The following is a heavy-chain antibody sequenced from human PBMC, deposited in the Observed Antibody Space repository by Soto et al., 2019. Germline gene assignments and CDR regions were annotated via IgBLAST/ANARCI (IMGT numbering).Heavy chain of an antibody. V-gene: IGHV1-18*01. Sequence: ASVKVSCKASGYTFTSCGISWVRQAPGQGLEWMGWISAYNGNTNYAQKLQGRVTMTTDTSTSTAYMELRSLRSDDTAVYYCARDPIYGGNSGAFDIWGPGTMVTVSS. CDR1: GYTFTSCG. CDR3: ARDPIYGGNSGAFDI. D-gene: IGHD4-17*01. J-gene: IGHJ3*02. CDR2: ISAYNGNT.